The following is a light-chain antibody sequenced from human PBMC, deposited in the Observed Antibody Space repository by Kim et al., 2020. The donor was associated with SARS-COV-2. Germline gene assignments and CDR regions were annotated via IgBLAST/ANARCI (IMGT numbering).Light chain of an antibody. CDR2: GAS. CDR3: QQHGGLPPYS. Sequence: EMFLTQSPGTLSLSPGEKATISCRASHYLGKTYLAWYQQKPGQAPRLLIHGASDRATGVPDRFSGSGSGTEFTFIITNLEPDDSAVYFCQQHGGLPPYSFGQGTKLEIK. V-gene: IGKV3-20*01. CDR1: HYLGKTY. J-gene: IGKJ2*03.